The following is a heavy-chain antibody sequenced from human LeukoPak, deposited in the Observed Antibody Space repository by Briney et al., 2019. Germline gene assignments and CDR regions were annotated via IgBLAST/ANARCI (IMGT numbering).Heavy chain of an antibody. V-gene: IGHV3-7*01. CDR2: IKQDGSEK. CDR1: GFTFSSYW. CDR3: ARDKKGVYYGSGSYYNKAVRGLDY. Sequence: GGSLRLSCATSGFTFSSYWMSWVRQAPGKGLEWVANIKQDGSEKYYVDSVKGRFTISRDNAKNSLYLQMNSLRAEDTAVYYCARDKKGVYYGSGSYYNKAVRGLDYWGQGTLVTVSS. D-gene: IGHD3-10*01. J-gene: IGHJ4*02.